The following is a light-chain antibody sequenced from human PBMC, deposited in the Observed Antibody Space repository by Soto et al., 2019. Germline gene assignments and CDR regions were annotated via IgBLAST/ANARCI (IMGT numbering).Light chain of an antibody. Sequence: QLVLTQSPSASASLGASVKLTCTLSSGHSSYAIAWHQQQPEKGPRYLMKLNSDGSHSKGDGIPDRFSGSSSGAERYLTISSLQSEVEADYYCQTWGTGPFVFGTGTKLTVL. V-gene: IGLV4-69*01. CDR2: LNSDGSH. CDR1: SGHSSYA. CDR3: QTWGTGPFV. J-gene: IGLJ1*01.